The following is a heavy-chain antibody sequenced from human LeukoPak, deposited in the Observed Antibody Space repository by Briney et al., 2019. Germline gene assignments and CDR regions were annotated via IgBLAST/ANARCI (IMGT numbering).Heavy chain of an antibody. CDR1: GYTFTSYD. J-gene: IGHJ4*02. D-gene: IGHD2-8*01. Sequence: ASVKVSCKASGYTFTSYDINWVRQAPGQGLEWMGIINPSSGTTSYAQKFQGGVTMTRDTSTSTVYMELSSLRSEDTAVYYCARVVSGFDYWGQGTLVTVSS. CDR2: INPSSGTT. V-gene: IGHV1-46*01. CDR3: ARVVSGFDY.